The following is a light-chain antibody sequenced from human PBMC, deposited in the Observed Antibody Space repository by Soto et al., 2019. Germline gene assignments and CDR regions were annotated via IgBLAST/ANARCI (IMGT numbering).Light chain of an antibody. Sequence: DIVLTQSPATLSLSPGERATLSCRASQSVSRDFAWYQQKPCQAPRLLIYDASFRATGIPARFSGRGSGTDFTLTINGLQPEDFAVYYWQHRHNFGPGTKVEFK. CDR3: QHRHN. J-gene: IGKJ3*01. CDR2: DAS. CDR1: QSVSRD. V-gene: IGKV3-11*01.